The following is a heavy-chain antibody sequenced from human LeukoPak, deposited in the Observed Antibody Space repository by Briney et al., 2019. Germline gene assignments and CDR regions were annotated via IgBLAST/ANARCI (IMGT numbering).Heavy chain of an antibody. CDR3: ARVIGYCSSTSCFGYFDY. Sequence: PSETLSLTCTVSGGSISSYYWSWIRQPPGKGLEWVRYIYYSGSTNYNPSLKSRVTTSVDTSKNQLSLKLSSVTAADTAVYYCARVIGYCSSTSCFGYFDYWGQGTLVTVSS. D-gene: IGHD2-2*01. J-gene: IGHJ4*02. CDR1: GGSISSYY. CDR2: IYYSGST. V-gene: IGHV4-59*08.